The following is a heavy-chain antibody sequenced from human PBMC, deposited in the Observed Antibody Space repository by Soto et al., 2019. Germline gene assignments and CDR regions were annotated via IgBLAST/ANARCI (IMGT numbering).Heavy chain of an antibody. Sequence: EVQLLESGGGLVQPGGSLRLSCADSGFTFSNYAMSWVRQAPGKGLEWVSSISGSSGSTYYADSVKGRFTISRDNSKNTLYLQMNSLRAEDTAVYYCAKDSLYYDSSGYYVYWGQGTLVTVSS. CDR1: GFTFSNYA. CDR3: AKDSLYYDSSGYYVY. CDR2: ISGSSGST. J-gene: IGHJ4*02. V-gene: IGHV3-23*01. D-gene: IGHD3-22*01.